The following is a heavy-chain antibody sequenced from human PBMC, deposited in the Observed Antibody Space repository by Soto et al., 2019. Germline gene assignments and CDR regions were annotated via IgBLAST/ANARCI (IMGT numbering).Heavy chain of an antibody. CDR1: GGSFSGYY. CDR3: AGRIVATIMPHD. CDR2: INHSGST. Sequence: PSETLSLTCAVYGGSFSGYYWSWIRQPPGKGLEWIGEINHSGSTNYNPSLKSRVTISVDTSKNQFSLKLSSVTAADTAVYYCAGRIVATIMPHDWGQGTLVTVSS. J-gene: IGHJ4*02. V-gene: IGHV4-34*01. D-gene: IGHD5-12*01.